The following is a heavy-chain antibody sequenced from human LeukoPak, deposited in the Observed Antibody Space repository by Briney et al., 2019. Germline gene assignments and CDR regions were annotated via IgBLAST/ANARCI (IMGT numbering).Heavy chain of an antibody. Sequence: PSETLSLTCTVSGGSISSYYWSWIRQPPGKGLEYIGYIYYSGSTNYNRSLKSRVTISVDTSKNQFSLKLSSVTAADTAVYYCAAGSESYDSRGYSYYFDYWGQGTLVTVSS. J-gene: IGHJ4*02. CDR3: AAGSESYDSRGYSYYFDY. V-gene: IGHV4-59*01. D-gene: IGHD3-22*01. CDR1: GGSISSYY. CDR2: IYYSGST.